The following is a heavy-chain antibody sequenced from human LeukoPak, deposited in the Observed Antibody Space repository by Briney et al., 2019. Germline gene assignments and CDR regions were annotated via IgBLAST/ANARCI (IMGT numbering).Heavy chain of an antibody. CDR1: GFTLSSYS. CDR2: ISERSSYI. CDR3: ARSTRRQNDAFDI. J-gene: IGHJ3*02. V-gene: IGHV3-21*01. Sequence: GSLRLSCAASGFTLSSYSVNWVRQAPGKGLEWVSSISERSSYIYYADSMKGRFTISRDNAKNSLYLQMNSLRAEDTAVYYCARSTRRQNDAFDIWGQGTVVTVSS.